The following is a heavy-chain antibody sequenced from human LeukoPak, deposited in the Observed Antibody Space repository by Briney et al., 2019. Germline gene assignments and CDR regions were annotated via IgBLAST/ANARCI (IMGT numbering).Heavy chain of an antibody. V-gene: IGHV3-30*03. CDR3: ATIYVDYPDKDY. CDR1: EFSVGSNY. Sequence: GGSLRLSCAASEFSVGSNYMTWVRQAPGKGLEWVAVISYDGTNKYYADSVKGRFTISRDNSKNTLYLQMNSLRVEDTAVYYCATIYVDYPDKDYWGQGTLVTVSS. J-gene: IGHJ4*02. D-gene: IGHD4-17*01. CDR2: ISYDGTNK.